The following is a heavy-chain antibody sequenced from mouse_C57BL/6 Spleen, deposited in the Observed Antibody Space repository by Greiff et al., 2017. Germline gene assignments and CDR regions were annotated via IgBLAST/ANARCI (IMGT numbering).Heavy chain of an antibody. CDR2: IDPETGGT. V-gene: IGHV1-15*01. Sequence: VKLVESGAELVRPGASVTLSCKASGYTFTDYEMHWVKQTPVHGLEWIGAIDPETGGTAYNQKFKGKAILTADTSSSTAYMELRSLTSEDSAVYDCTRDGEERSYYFDYWGQGTTLTVSA. J-gene: IGHJ2*01. D-gene: IGHD2-3*01. CDR3: TRDGEERSYYFDY. CDR1: GYTFTDYE.